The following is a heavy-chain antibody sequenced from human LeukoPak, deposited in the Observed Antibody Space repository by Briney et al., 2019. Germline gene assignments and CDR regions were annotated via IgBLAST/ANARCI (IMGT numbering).Heavy chain of an antibody. CDR2: INAGNGNT. CDR1: GGTFSSYA. V-gene: IGHV1-3*01. Sequence: ASVKVSCKASGGTFSSYAMHWVRQAPGQRLEWMGWINAGNGNTKYSQKFQGRVTITRDTSASTAYMELSSLRSEDTAVYYCARDHCSGGSCYQFDYWGQGTLVTVSS. D-gene: IGHD2-15*01. CDR3: ARDHCSGGSCYQFDY. J-gene: IGHJ4*02.